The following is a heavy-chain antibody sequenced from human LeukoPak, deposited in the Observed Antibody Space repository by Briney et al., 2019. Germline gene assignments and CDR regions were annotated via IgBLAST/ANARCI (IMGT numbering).Heavy chain of an antibody. CDR3: AAPRPYCSSTSCHSYYYYGMDV. J-gene: IGHJ6*02. CDR2: ISGSGGST. CDR1: GFTFSSYA. V-gene: IGHV3-23*01. Sequence: GRSLRLSCAASGFTFSSYAMSWVRQAPGKGLEWVSAISGSGGSTNYADSVKGRFTISRDNSKNTLYLQMNSLRAEDTAVYYCAAPRPYCSSTSCHSYYYYGMDVWGQGTTVTVSS. D-gene: IGHD2-2*01.